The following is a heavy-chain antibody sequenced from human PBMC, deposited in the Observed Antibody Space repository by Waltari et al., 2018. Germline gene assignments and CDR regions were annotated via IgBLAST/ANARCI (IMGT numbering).Heavy chain of an antibody. D-gene: IGHD3-10*01. J-gene: IGHJ4*02. CDR2: IKEDGGEK. Sequence: EVQLVESGGGLVQPGGSLRLSCAASGLTFSTFWMSWVGQAPGKGLEWVASIKEDGGEKYYVDSLKGRIIISRDNAKNSLYLQMNSLRVEDTAVYYCARDRGYFDYWGLGTLVTVSS. V-gene: IGHV3-7*01. CDR1: GLTFSTFW. CDR3: ARDRGYFDY.